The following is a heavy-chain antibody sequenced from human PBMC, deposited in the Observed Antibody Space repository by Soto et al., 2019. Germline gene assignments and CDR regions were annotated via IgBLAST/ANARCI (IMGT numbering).Heavy chain of an antibody. CDR3: ARGSSSSWSRYYFDQ. CDR1: GFTFSSYA. CDR2: MSFDGTNR. D-gene: IGHD6-13*01. J-gene: IGHJ4*02. Sequence: GGSLRLSCAASGFTFSSYAMHWVRQAPGKGLEWVSFMSFDGTNRYYADSVKGRFTISRDNSKNTLYLQLTSLRTEDAAVYYCARGSSSSWSRYYFDQWGQGTLVTVPQ. V-gene: IGHV3-30-3*01.